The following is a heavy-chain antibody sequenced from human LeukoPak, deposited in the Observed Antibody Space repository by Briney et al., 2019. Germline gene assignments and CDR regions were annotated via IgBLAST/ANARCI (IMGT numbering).Heavy chain of an antibody. J-gene: IGHJ4*02. CDR2: INPNSGGT. Sequence: ASVKVSCKASGYTFTGYYMHWVRQAPGQGLEWMGWINPNSGGTNYAQKFQGRVTMTRDTSISTAYMVLSRLRSDDTAVYYCARDGYYDSSFDYWGQGTLVTVSS. CDR1: GYTFTGYY. CDR3: ARDGYYDSSFDY. V-gene: IGHV1-2*02. D-gene: IGHD3-22*01.